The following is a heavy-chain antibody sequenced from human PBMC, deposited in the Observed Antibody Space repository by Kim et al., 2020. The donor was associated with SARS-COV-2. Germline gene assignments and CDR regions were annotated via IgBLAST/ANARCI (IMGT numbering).Heavy chain of an antibody. J-gene: IGHJ4*02. V-gene: IGHV3-15*01. CDR3: TTGEWYYDILTGYYRPRNLYY. D-gene: IGHD3-9*01. CDR1: GFTFSNAW. CDR2: IKSKTDGGTT. Sequence: GGSLRLSCAASGFTFSNAWMSWVRQAPGKGLEWVGRIKSKTDGGTTDYSAPVKGRFTISRDDSKNTLFLQMNSRKTEDTAVYYCTTGEWYYDILTGYYRPRNLYYWGQGTLVTVSS.